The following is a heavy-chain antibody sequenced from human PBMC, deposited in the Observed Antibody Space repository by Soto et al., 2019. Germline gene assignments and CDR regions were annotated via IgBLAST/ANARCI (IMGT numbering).Heavy chain of an antibody. Sequence: QMQLVESGGGVVQPGGSLRLACAASGFKFREFGMHWVRQAPGKGLEWVALISYDGSDYADSVKGRFTSSRDASSDTLYLHMGNVRGYDTVVYYCARRWSSCLDFWGQGTVVAVSP. CDR1: GFKFREFG. V-gene: IGHV3-33*05. CDR2: ISYDGSD. J-gene: IGHJ4*02. CDR3: ARRWSSCLDF. D-gene: IGHD3-10*01.